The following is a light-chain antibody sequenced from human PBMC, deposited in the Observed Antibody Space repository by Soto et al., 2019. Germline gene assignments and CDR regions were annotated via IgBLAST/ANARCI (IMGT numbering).Light chain of an antibody. J-gene: IGKJ1*01. CDR2: SSS. Sequence: PGERVTLSCRASQSVSSSYLSWYQQRPGQVPRLLIVSSSRRPTDVPARFSGSGSGTDFTLTISSLQSEDSAFYYCQQYNNLPPTFGQGTKVDIK. CDR1: QSVSSSY. CDR3: QQYNNLPPT. V-gene: IGKV3D-7*01.